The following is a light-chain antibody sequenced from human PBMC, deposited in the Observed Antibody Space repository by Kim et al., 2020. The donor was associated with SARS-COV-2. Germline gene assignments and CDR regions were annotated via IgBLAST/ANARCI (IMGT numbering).Light chain of an antibody. Sequence: NFMLTQPHSVSESPGKTVTISCTRSSGSIASNYVQWYQQRPGSSPTTVIYEDDQRPSGVPDRFSGSIDSSSNSASLTISGLTTEDEADYYCQSYDSSNYVFGSGTKVTVL. CDR2: EDD. CDR3: QSYDSSNYV. J-gene: IGLJ1*01. CDR1: SGSIASNY. V-gene: IGLV6-57*01.